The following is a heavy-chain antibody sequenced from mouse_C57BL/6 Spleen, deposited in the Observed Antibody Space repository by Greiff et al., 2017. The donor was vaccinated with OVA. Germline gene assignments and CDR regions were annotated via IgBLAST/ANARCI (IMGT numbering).Heavy chain of an antibody. Sequence: EVKLQESGPGLVKPSQSLSLTCSVTGYSITSGYYWNWIRQFPGNKLEWMGYISYDGSNNYNPSLKNRISITRDTSKNQFFLKLNSVTTEDTATYYCARGGDYYGSSYRYAMDYWGQGTSVTVSS. D-gene: IGHD1-1*01. CDR1: GYSITSGYY. CDR2: ISYDGSN. J-gene: IGHJ4*01. V-gene: IGHV3-6*01. CDR3: ARGGDYYGSSYRYAMDY.